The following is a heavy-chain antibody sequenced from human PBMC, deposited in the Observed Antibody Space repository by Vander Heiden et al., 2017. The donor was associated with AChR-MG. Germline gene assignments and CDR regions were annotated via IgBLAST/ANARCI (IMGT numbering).Heavy chain of an antibody. D-gene: IGHD2-21*02. CDR1: GGSFSGYY. CDR2: INHSGST. V-gene: IGHV4-34*01. J-gene: IGHJ5*02. Sequence: QVQLQQCGAGLLKPSETLSLTCAVYGGSFSGYYWSWIRQPPGKGLEWIGEINHSGSTNYNPSLKSRVTISVDTSKNQFSLKLSSVTAADTAVYYCAREGTVVTPTYNWFDPWGQGTLVTVSS. CDR3: AREGTVVTPTYNWFDP.